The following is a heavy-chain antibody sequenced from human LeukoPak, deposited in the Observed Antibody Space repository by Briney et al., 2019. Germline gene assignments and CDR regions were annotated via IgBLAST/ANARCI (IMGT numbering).Heavy chain of an antibody. CDR2: ISSSSIYI. CDR3: ARPPDNYYYYYMDV. V-gene: IGHV3-21*01. CDR1: GFTFSSYA. Sequence: PGGSLRLSCAASGFTFSSYAMNWVRQAPGKGLEWVSSISSSSIYIYYADSVKGRFTISRDNAKNSLYLQMNSLRAEDTAVYYCARPPDNYYYYYMDVWGKGTTVTVSS. J-gene: IGHJ6*03.